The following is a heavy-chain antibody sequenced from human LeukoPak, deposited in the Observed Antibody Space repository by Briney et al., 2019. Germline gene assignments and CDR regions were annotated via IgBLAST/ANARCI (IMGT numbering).Heavy chain of an antibody. J-gene: IGHJ4*02. D-gene: IGHD3-10*01. CDR2: ISGSGADT. Sequence: GGSLRLSCAASGFTFSTYWMTWVRQAPGKGLQWVSAISGSGADTYYADSVKGRFTISRDNSKNTLYLQMNSLRAEDTAVYYCAKGLGGEGGSGFPGYWGQGTLVTVFS. CDR3: AKGLGGEGGSGFPGY. CDR1: GFTFSTYW. V-gene: IGHV3-23*01.